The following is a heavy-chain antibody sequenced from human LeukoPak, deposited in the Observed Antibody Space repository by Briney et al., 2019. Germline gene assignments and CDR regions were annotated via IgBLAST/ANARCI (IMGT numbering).Heavy chain of an antibody. CDR1: GFTFRDPW. Sequence: GGSLRLSCVGSGFTFRDPWMSWVRQAPGKGLEWIGRIRSKSEAGTTEFAAPLKGRFTTSRDDSKNTLYLQINSLTTDDTTVYYCTTEPRQWGQGTLVIVSS. CDR2: IRSKSEAGTT. CDR3: TTEPRQ. V-gene: IGHV3-15*01. J-gene: IGHJ4*02.